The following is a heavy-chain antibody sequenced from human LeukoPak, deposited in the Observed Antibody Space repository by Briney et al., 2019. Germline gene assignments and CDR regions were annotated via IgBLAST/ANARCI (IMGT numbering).Heavy chain of an antibody. D-gene: IGHD6-6*01. CDR2: INPNSGGT. CDR1: GYTFTDYY. CDR3: AREGHSSSAVDI. Sequence: ASVKVSCTASGYTFTDYYIHWVRQAPGQGLEWMGWINPNSGGTNFAQKFQGRVIMTRDTSITTAYMDLSRLRSDDTAVYYCAREGHSSSAVDIWGQGTMVTVSS. V-gene: IGHV1-2*02. J-gene: IGHJ3*02.